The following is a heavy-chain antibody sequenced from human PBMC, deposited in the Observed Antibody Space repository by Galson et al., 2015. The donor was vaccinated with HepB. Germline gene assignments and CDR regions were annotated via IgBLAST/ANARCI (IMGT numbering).Heavy chain of an antibody. Sequence: SLRLSCAASGFTFSSYAMTWVRQAPGKGLEWVSSISVDGDRTYYADSVKGRFATSRDNSKNTLYLQMNSLRAEDTAVYYCAKEVDGYNLHYFDYWGQGTLVTVSS. V-gene: IGHV3-23*01. J-gene: IGHJ4*02. CDR3: AKEVDGYNLHYFDY. D-gene: IGHD5-24*01. CDR1: GFTFSSYA. CDR2: ISVDGDRT.